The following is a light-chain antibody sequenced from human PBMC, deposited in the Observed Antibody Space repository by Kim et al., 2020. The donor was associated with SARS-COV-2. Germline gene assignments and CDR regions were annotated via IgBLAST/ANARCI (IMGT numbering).Light chain of an antibody. CDR1: QSVSPY. CDR3: QLRTNWLT. J-gene: IGKJ4*01. CDR2: DAS. V-gene: IGKV3-11*01. Sequence: SLSPGESSPPSCRASQSVSPYLAWYQQKPGQAPRLLIYDASKRATGIPARFSGSGSGTDFTLTISSLEPDDFAVYYCQLRTNWLTSGGGTKVDIK.